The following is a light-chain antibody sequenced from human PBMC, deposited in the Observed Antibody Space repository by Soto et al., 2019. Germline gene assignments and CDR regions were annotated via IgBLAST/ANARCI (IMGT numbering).Light chain of an antibody. CDR3: QQYNSYS. Sequence: DIQMTQSPSTLSASVGDRVTITCRASQSISSWLAWYQQKPGKAPKLLIYDASSLESGVPSRFSGSGSGTAFTLTISSLQPDDFATYCCQQYNSYSFGQGTKVEIK. V-gene: IGKV1-5*01. J-gene: IGKJ1*01. CDR1: QSISSW. CDR2: DAS.